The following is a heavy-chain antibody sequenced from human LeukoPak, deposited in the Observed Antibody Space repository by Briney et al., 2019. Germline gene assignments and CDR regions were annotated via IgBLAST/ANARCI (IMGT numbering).Heavy chain of an antibody. CDR2: IYYTGRT. J-gene: IGHJ4*02. D-gene: IGHD6-19*01. V-gene: IGHV4-39*07. Sequence: SETLSLTCSVSGGSIDTSTYHWAWIRQPPGKGLEWIGSIYYTGRTYYNPSLKSRVTISLDTSKNQFSLRLSSVTAADTAVYYCVTDSGWYGGQRFDYWGQGSLVSVSS. CDR3: VTDSGWYGGQRFDY. CDR1: GGSIDTSTYH.